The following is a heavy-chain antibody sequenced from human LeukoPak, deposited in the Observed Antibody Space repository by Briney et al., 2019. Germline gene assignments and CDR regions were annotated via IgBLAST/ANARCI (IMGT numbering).Heavy chain of an antibody. D-gene: IGHD1-7*01. CDR3: AKDRREDGNWNYVPFDY. Sequence: GGSLRLSCAASGFTFSSYAMSWVRQAPGKGLEWVSAISGSGGSTYYADSVKGRFTISRDNSKNTLYLQMNSLRAEDTAVYYCAKDRREDGNWNYVPFDYWGQGTLVTVSS. CDR2: ISGSGGST. CDR1: GFTFSSYA. V-gene: IGHV3-23*01. J-gene: IGHJ4*02.